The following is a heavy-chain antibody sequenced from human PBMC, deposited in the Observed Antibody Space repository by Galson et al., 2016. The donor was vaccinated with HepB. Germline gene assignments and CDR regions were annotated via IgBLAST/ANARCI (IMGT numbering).Heavy chain of an antibody. CDR3: ARDWEPQTTMPTFDL. D-gene: IGHD1-14*01. Sequence: SLRLSCAASGFAFSDYYMSWIRQAPGKGLEWISYIAGSSSTIYHSDSVKGRFTVSRDNAKNSLFLHMASLRAEDTALYFCARDWEPQTTMPTFDLWGQGVMVTVST. CDR1: GFAFSDYY. V-gene: IGHV3-11*01. J-gene: IGHJ5*02. CDR2: IAGSSSTI.